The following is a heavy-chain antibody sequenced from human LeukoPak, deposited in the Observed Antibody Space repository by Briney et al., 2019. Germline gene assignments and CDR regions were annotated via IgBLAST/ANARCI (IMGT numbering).Heavy chain of an antibody. CDR1: GGSISSSSYH. CDR3: ARHRRRDNWNDAVDYFDY. J-gene: IGHJ4*02. D-gene: IGHD1-20*01. Sequence: SETLSLTCTVSGGSISSSSYHWGWIRQPPGKGLEWIGSIYYSGSTYYNPSLKSRVTISVDTSKNQFSLKLSSVTAAGTAVYYCARHRRRDNWNDAVDYFDYWGQGTLVTVSS. V-gene: IGHV4-39*01. CDR2: IYYSGST.